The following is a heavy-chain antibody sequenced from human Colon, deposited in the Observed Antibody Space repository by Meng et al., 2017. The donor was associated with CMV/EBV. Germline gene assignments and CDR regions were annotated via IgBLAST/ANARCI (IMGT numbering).Heavy chain of an antibody. D-gene: IGHD3-16*01. CDR3: ARRFVFGVLPIDS. CDR1: GGSFSGYY. V-gene: IGHV4-34*01. CDR2: ITHSGNT. J-gene: IGHJ4*02. Sequence: SETLSLTCAVYGGSFSGYYWSWIRQSPGKGLEWIGEITHSGNTKYTPSLKSRVTMSVDTSKNQFSLKLSSVTAADTAVYFCARRFVFGVLPIDSWGQGTLVTVSS.